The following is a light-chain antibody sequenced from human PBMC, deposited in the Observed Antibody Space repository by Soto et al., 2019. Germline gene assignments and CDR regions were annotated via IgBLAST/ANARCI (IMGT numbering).Light chain of an antibody. V-gene: IGKV1-39*01. CDR1: QTITTH. Sequence: DIQLTHSPSSLSASVGDRVTITCRASQTITTHLSWFQQKPGKAPKLLVYGASSLQSGVPSRFSGSGSGTEFTLTISSLQSEDFATYYCQQSYTTPITFGQGTRLEI. J-gene: IGKJ5*01. CDR2: GAS. CDR3: QQSYTTPIT.